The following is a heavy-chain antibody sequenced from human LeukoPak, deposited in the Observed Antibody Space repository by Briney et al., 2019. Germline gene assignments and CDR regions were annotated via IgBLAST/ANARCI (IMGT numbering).Heavy chain of an antibody. J-gene: IGHJ4*02. CDR2: IIPIFGTA. CDR1: GGTFSSYA. V-gene: IGHV1-69*13. Sequence: SVKVSCKASGGTFSSYAISWVRQAPGQGLEWMGGIIPIFGTANYAQKFQGRVTITADESTSTAYMELSSLRSEDTAVYYCARQATGSVTMVRGEFDYWGQGTLVTVSS. D-gene: IGHD3-10*01. CDR3: ARQATGSVTMVRGEFDY.